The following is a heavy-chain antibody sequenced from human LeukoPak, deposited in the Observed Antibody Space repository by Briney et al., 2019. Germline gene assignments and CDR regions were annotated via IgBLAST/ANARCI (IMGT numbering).Heavy chain of an antibody. CDR2: IHADSGNT. J-gene: IGHJ4*02. V-gene: IGHV1-3*01. Sequence: ASVKVSCKTSGYTFTRCAVHWVRQAPGQRLEWMGWIHADSGNTKYSQKLQGRVTIARDTSASTIYMELSSLRSEDTAVYYCARAYDFPDYWGQGTLVTVSS. CDR1: GYTFTRCA. CDR3: ARAYDFPDY. D-gene: IGHD3-3*01.